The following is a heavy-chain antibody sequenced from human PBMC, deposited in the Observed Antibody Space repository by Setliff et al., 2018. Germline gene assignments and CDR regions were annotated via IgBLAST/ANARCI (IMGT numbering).Heavy chain of an antibody. J-gene: IGHJ4*02. CDR2: IYYSGST. D-gene: IGHD3-3*01. V-gene: IGHV4-30-4*08. CDR1: GGSISSGDYY. Sequence: SETLSLTCTVSGGSISSGDYYWSWIRQPPGKGLEWIGYIYYSGSTYYNPSLKSRVTISVDTSKNQFSLKLSSVTAADTAVYYCARTYGYYLPEPSCYFDYWGQGTLVTVSS. CDR3: ARTYGYYLPEPSCYFDY.